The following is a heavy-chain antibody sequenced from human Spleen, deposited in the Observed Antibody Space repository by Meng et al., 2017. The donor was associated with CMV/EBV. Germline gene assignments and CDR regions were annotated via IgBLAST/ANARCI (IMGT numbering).Heavy chain of an antibody. CDR3: AKYSAVGERLYYFDY. V-gene: IGHV3-48*03. CDR2: ISSSGSTI. J-gene: IGHJ4*02. Sequence: GGSLRLSCAASGFTFSSYEMNWVRQAPGKGLEWVSYISSSGSTIYYADSVKGRFTISRDNAKNTLFLQMNSLRAEDTAVYYCAKYSAVGERLYYFDYLGQGTLVTVSS. CDR1: GFTFSSYE. D-gene: IGHD2-21*01.